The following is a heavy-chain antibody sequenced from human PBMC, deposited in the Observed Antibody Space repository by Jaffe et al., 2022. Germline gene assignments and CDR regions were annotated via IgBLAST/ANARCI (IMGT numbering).Heavy chain of an antibody. J-gene: IGHJ3*02. V-gene: IGHV1-2*02. D-gene: IGHD1-26*01. Sequence: QVQLVQSGAEVKKPGASVKVSCKASGYTFTGYYMHWVRQAPGQGLEWMGWINPNSGGTNYAQKFQGRVTMTRDTSISTAYMELSRLRSDDTAVYYCARARRPLVGATTAFDIWGQGTMVTVSS. CDR1: GYTFTGYY. CDR2: INPNSGGT. CDR3: ARARRPLVGATTAFDI.